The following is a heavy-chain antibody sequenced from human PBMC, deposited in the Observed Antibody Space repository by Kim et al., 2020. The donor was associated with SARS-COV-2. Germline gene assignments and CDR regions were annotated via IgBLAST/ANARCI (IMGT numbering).Heavy chain of an antibody. CDR2: ISGSDDST. D-gene: IGHD5-12*01. CDR1: GFTFSAYA. Sequence: GGSVRLSCAASGFTFSAYAMSWVRQAPGKGLEWVSGISGSDDSTYYADSVKGRFIISRDKSRNTLHLQMNSLSAEDTAVYYCAKHFGSSGSEFQHWGQGTLVTVSS. J-gene: IGHJ1*01. V-gene: IGHV3-23*01. CDR3: AKHFGSSGSEFQH.